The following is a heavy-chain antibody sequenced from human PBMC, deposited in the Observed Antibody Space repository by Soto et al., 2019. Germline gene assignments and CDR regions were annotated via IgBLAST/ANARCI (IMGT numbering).Heavy chain of an antibody. CDR3: VKAWTYYYDTSGPHFDY. D-gene: IGHD3-22*01. CDR1: GFTFSSYA. Sequence: GGSLILSCAASGFTFSSYAMSWVRQAPGKGLEWVSGTTGSGGSAYYADSVKGRFTISRDNSENTLYLQMNSLRAEDTAVYYCVKAWTYYYDTSGPHFDYWGQGTLVTVSS. J-gene: IGHJ4*02. V-gene: IGHV3-23*01. CDR2: TTGSGGSA.